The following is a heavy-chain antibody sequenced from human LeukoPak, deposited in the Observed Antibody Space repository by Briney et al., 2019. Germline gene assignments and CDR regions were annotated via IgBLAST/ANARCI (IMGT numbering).Heavy chain of an antibody. CDR1: GFTFSSYG. Sequence: PGRSLRLSCAVSGFTFSSYGMHWVRQAPGKGLEWMAVISYDGTNKYYADSVKGRFTISRDNSKNSLYLQMNSLRAEDTAVYYCARGDGYCSGGSCYVFDYWGQGTLVTVSS. CDR3: ARGDGYCSGGSCYVFDY. V-gene: IGHV3-30*03. D-gene: IGHD2-15*01. CDR2: ISYDGTNK. J-gene: IGHJ4*02.